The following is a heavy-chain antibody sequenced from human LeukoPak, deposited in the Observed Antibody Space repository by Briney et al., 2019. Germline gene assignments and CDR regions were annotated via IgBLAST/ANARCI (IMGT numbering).Heavy chain of an antibody. D-gene: IGHD6-19*01. V-gene: IGHV4-39*01. Sequence: SETLSLTCTVSGGSISSSSYYWGWIRQPPGKGLEWIGTIYYSGSTYYNPSLKSRVTISVDTSKNQFSLKLSSVTAADTAVYYCASLQYSSGWPFDYWGQGTLVTVSS. CDR3: ASLQYSSGWPFDY. CDR2: IYYSGST. CDR1: GGSISSSSYY. J-gene: IGHJ4*02.